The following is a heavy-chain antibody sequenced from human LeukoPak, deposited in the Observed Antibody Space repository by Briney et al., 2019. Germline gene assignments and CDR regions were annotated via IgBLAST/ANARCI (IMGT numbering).Heavy chain of an antibody. V-gene: IGHV3-23*01. CDR3: AKVGDRSNY. CDR2: ISGSGGST. CDR1: GFTFSDYW. D-gene: IGHD2-21*02. J-gene: IGHJ4*02. Sequence: GGSLRLSCSASGFTFSDYWMMWVRQAPGKGLEWVSAISGSGGSTYYADSVKGRFTISRDNSKNTLYLQMNSLRAEDTAVYYCAKVGDRSNYWGQGTLVTLSS.